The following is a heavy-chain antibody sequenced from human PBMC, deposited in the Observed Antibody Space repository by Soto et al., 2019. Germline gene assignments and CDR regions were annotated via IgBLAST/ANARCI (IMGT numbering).Heavy chain of an antibody. V-gene: IGHV1-18*01. J-gene: IGHJ4*02. Sequence: QVQLVQSGAEVKKPGASVKVSCKASGYTFASYAISWMRQAPGQGLEWMGWISAYNGNTNYAQTLQGRVTMTTHTATSTAHMELSTLRSDATAVYYCAGDPPPPDYWGQGTLVTVSS. CDR2: ISAYNGNT. CDR3: AGDPPPPDY. CDR1: GYTFASYA.